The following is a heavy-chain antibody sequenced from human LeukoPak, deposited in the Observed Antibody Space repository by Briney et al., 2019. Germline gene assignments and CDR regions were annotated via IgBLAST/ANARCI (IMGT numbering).Heavy chain of an antibody. CDR1: GGSISSSSYY. CDR2: IYYSGST. Sequence: SETLSLTCTVSGGSISSSSYYWGWIRQPPGKGLEWIGSIYYSGSTYYNPSLKSRVTISVDTSKNQFSLKLSSVTAADTAVYYCARGAAARYFDYWGQGTLVTVSS. CDR3: ARGAAARYFDY. V-gene: IGHV4-39*01. J-gene: IGHJ4*02. D-gene: IGHD1-26*01.